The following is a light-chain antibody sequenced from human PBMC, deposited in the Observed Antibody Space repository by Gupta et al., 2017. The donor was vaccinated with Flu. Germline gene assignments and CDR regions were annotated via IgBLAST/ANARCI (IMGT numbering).Light chain of an antibody. CDR3: VQALHTHWVT. V-gene: IGKV2-28*01. CDR2: LGS. J-gene: IGKJ5*01. Sequence: CRVSKSLRDSNGYKYVDGYLQKPGQSPQVLIYLGSNRAYGVPDRFSGSGSGTDLTMKINRVEAEDVGVYYCVQALHTHWVTFGQGTRLEIK. CDR1: KSLRDSNGYKY.